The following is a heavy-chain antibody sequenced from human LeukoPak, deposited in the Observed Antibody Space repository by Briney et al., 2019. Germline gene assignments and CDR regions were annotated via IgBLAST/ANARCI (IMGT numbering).Heavy chain of an antibody. CDR3: ARDLDTYYGMDV. D-gene: IGHD5-18*01. V-gene: IGHV3-48*01. CDR1: GFTFSTYS. J-gene: IGHJ6*02. CDR2: ISSSSSSV. Sequence: PGGSLRLSCAASGFTFSTYSMNRVRQAPGKGLEWVSYISSSSSSVFYADSVKGRFTISRDNAKNSLYLQMNSLRAEDTAVYYCARDLDTYYGMDVWGQGTTVTVSS.